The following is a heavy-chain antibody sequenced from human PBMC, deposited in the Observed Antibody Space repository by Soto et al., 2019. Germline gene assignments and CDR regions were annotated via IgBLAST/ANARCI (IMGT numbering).Heavy chain of an antibody. D-gene: IGHD6-13*01. CDR3: ARGQQLVRDYYYGMDV. CDR2: IYYSGST. CDR1: GGSISSYY. V-gene: IGHV4-59*01. J-gene: IGHJ6*02. Sequence: PSETLSLTCTVSGGSISSYYWSWIRQPPGKGLEWIGYIYYSGSTNYNPSLKSRVTISVDTSKNQFSLKLSSVTAADTAVYYCARGQQLVRDYYYGMDVWGQGPRSPSP.